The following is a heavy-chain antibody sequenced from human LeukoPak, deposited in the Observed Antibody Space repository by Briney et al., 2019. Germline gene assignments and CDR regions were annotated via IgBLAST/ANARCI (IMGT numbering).Heavy chain of an antibody. V-gene: IGHV1-69*05. CDR1: GGTFSSYA. J-gene: IGHJ4*02. CDR3: ARDNDFDY. D-gene: IGHD2-8*01. CDR2: IIPIFGTA. Sequence: ASVKVSCKASGGTFSSYAISWVRQAPGQGLEWMGGIIPIFGTANYAQKFQGRVTMTRDMSTSTVYMELSSLRSEDTAFYYCARDNDFDYWGQGTLVTVSS.